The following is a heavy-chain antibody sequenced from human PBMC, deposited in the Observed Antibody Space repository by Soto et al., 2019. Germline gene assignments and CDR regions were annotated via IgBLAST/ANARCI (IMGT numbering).Heavy chain of an antibody. CDR2: ISYDGSNK. CDR3: AKIAARRSASGANWFDP. Sequence: PGGSLRLSCAASGFTFSSYGMHWVRQAPGKGLEWVAVISYDGSNKYYADSVKGRFTIFRDNSKNTLYLQMNSLRAEDTAVYYCAKIAARRSASGANWFDPWGQGT. V-gene: IGHV3-30*18. CDR1: GFTFSSYG. D-gene: IGHD6-13*01. J-gene: IGHJ5*02.